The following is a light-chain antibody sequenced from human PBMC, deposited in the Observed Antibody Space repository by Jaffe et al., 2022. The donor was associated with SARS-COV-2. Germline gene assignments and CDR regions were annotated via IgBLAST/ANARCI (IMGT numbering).Light chain of an antibody. CDR3: QHYNSFPMR. CDR2: KAS. Sequence: DIQMTQSPSTLSASVGDRVTITCRASQTVSTWLAWYQQKPGEVPKLLIYKASNLQPGVPSRFSGSGSGTEFTLTISSLQPDDLATYYCQHYNSFPMRFGQGTRLEI. V-gene: IGKV1-5*03. J-gene: IGKJ5*01. CDR1: QTVSTW.